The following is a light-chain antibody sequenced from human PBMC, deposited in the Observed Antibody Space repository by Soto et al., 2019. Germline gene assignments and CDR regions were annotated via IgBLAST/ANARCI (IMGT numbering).Light chain of an antibody. Sequence: EIVMTQSPATLSVSPGERAILSCRASQSISSNLAWYQQKPGQAPRLLIYDASTRATGLPARFSGSGSGTEFTLTISSMQFEDFAVFYCQQYNNWPRTFGQGTKVEIK. J-gene: IGKJ1*01. CDR1: QSISSN. CDR3: QQYNNWPRT. CDR2: DAS. V-gene: IGKV3-15*01.